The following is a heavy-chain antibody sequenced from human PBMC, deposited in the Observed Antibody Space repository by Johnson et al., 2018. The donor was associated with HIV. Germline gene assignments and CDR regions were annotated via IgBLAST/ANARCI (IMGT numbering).Heavy chain of an antibody. D-gene: IGHD1-26*01. CDR2: VKSKTDGGTT. J-gene: IGHJ3*02. V-gene: IGHV3-15*01. Sequence: VQLVEFGGGLVQPGGSLRLSCAASGFTVSSNFMTWVRQAPGKGLEWVGRVKSKTDGGTTDYTAPVKGRFTISRDDSKNTLYLQMNSLKSEDTAVYFCTTDVPGGPYYNAFDIWGQGTMVTVSS. CDR1: GFTVSSNF. CDR3: TTDVPGGPYYNAFDI.